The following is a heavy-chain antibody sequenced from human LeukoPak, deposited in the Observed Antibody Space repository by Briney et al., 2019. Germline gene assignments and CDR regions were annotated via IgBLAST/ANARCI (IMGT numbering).Heavy chain of an antibody. D-gene: IGHD1-26*01. J-gene: IGHJ4*02. V-gene: IGHV4-39*01. CDR3: ARSRPTSGSYWFDY. CDR1: GGSISSSSYY. Sequence: SETLSLTCTVSGGSISSSSYYWGWIRQPPGKGLEWIGSTYYSGSTYYNPSLKSRVTISVDTSKNQFSLKLSSVTAADTAVYYCARSRPTSGSYWFDYWGQGTLVTVSS. CDR2: TYYSGST.